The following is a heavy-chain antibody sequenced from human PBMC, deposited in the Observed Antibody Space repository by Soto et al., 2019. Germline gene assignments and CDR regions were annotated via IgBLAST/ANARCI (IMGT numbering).Heavy chain of an antibody. Sequence: PSETLSLTCTVSGGSISSGRYYWGWIRQPPGKGLEWIGYIYYSGSTNYNPSLKSRVTISVDTSKNQFSLKLSSVTAADTAVYYCASRIVATTGVFDYWGQGTLVTVS. CDR1: GGSISSGRYY. V-gene: IGHV4-61*01. D-gene: IGHD5-12*01. CDR3: ASRIVATTGVFDY. CDR2: IYYSGST. J-gene: IGHJ4*02.